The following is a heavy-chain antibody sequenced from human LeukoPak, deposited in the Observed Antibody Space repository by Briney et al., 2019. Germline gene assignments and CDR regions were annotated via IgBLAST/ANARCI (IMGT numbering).Heavy chain of an antibody. CDR3: GRSPARDGLYYFDY. Sequence: SVKVSCKASGYTFTSYAISWVRQAPGQGLEWMGGIIPIFGTANYAQKFQGRVTITADESTSTAYMELSSLRSEDTAVYYCGRSPARDGLYYFDYWGQGTLVTVSS. D-gene: IGHD2-15*01. V-gene: IGHV1-69*13. J-gene: IGHJ4*02. CDR2: IIPIFGTA. CDR1: GYTFTSYA.